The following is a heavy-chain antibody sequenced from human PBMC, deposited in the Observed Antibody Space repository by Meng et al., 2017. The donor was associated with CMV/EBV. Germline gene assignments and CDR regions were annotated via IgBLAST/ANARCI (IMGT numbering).Heavy chain of an antibody. CDR1: GGTFSSYA. CDR3: ASTNRPPGAEEDAFDI. V-gene: IGHV1-69*10. Sequence: SVKVSCKASGGTFSSYAISWVRQAPGQGLEWMGGIIPSLGIANYAQKFQGRVTITADKSTSTAYMELSSLRSEDTAVYYCASTNRPPGAEEDAFDIWGQGTMVTVSS. J-gene: IGHJ3*02. D-gene: IGHD1-26*01. CDR2: IIPSLGIA.